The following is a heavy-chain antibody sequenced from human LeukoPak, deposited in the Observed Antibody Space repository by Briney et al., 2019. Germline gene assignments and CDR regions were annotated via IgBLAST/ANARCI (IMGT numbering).Heavy chain of an antibody. CDR2: ISGSGGST. D-gene: IGHD3-22*01. CDR3: AKRGVVIRVILVGFHKEAYYFDS. J-gene: IGHJ4*02. CDR1: GITLSNFG. V-gene: IGHV3-23*01. Sequence: GGSLRLSCAASGITLSNFGMSWVRQAPGKGLEWVAGISGSGGSTNYADSVKGRFTISRDNPKNTLYLQMNSLRAEDTAVYFCAKRGVVIRVILVGFHKEAYYFDSWGQGALVTVSS.